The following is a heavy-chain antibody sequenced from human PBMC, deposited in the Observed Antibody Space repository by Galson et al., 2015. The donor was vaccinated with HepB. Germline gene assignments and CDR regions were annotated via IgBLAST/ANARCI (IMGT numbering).Heavy chain of an antibody. CDR3: VRSSHYDYVWGNFRSQYYFDY. CDR1: GFSLSTRGMC. V-gene: IGHV2-70*11. Sequence: PALVKPTQTLTLTCTFSGFSLSTRGMCATWIRQPPGKALEWLARIDWDDDKYYSTSLKTRLTVSKDTSKNQVVLTMTNMDPVDTATYYCVRSSHYDYVWGNFRSQYYFDYWGQGTLVTVSS. CDR2: IDWDDDK. D-gene: IGHD3-16*02. J-gene: IGHJ4*02.